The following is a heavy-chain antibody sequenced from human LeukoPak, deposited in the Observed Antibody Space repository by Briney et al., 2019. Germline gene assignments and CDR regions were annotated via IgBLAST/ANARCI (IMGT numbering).Heavy chain of an antibody. V-gene: IGHV1-69*13. CDR2: IIPIFGTA. CDR3: ARDRKRRVVPAAIAIDAFDI. J-gene: IGHJ3*02. D-gene: IGHD2-2*02. CDR1: GGTFTSYD. Sequence: SVKVSCKASGGTFTSYDMRWVRQAPGQGLEWMGGIIPIFGTANYAQKFQGRVTITADESTSTAYMELSSLRSEDTAVYYCARDRKRRVVPAAIAIDAFDIWGQGTMVTVSS.